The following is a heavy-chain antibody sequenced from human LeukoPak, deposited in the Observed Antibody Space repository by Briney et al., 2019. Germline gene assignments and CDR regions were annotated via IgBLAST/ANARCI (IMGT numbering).Heavy chain of an antibody. V-gene: IGHV3-23*01. D-gene: IGHD1-26*01. CDR1: GFTFRSYA. CDR2: ITTGGDT. Sequence: GVSLRLSCEASGFTFRSYAMSWVRQAPGKGLEWVSVITTGGDTYYADSVKGRFTISRDNSKNTLYLQLNSLRADDTAVYYCTPHLWGGTYPYYLAYWGQGTLVTVSS. CDR3: TPHLWGGTYPYYLAY. J-gene: IGHJ4*02.